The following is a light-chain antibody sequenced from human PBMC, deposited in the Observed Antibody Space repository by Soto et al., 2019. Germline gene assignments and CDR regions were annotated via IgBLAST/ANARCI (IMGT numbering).Light chain of an antibody. V-gene: IGLV2-14*03. CDR3: SSYSTTNTLV. Sequence: QSVLTQPASVSGSPGQSVTISCTGASSDVGGSDHVSWYQQHPGKAPKLILYEVNNRPSGVSNRFSGSKSGNTASLIISGLQAEDEAEYFCSSYSTTNTLVFGSGTKLTVL. CDR1: SSDVGGSDH. CDR2: EVN. J-gene: IGLJ1*01.